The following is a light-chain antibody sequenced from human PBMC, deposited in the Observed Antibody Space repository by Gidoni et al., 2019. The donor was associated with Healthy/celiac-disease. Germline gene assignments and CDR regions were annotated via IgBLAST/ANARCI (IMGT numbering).Light chain of an antibody. Sequence: DIVMTQSPDSLAVSLGERATINCKSSQSVLYSSNNKNYLAWYQQKPGQPPKLLIYWASTRESGVPDRFSGSGSGTDFTLTISSLQAEDVAVYYCQQYYSTPHVTFXQXTKLEIK. CDR3: QQYYSTPHVT. CDR2: WAS. V-gene: IGKV4-1*01. CDR1: QSVLYSSNNKNY. J-gene: IGKJ2*01.